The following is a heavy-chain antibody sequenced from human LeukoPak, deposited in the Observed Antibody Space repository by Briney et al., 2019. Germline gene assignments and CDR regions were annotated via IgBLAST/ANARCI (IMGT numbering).Heavy chain of an antibody. CDR3: ATQSGRSSYYFDY. CDR1: GYTLTELS. CDR2: FDPEDGET. Sequence: ASVKVSCKVSGYTLTELSMHWVRQAPGKGLEWMGGFDPEDGETIYAQKFQGGVTMTEDTSTDTAYMELSSLRSEDTAVYYCATQSGRSSYYFDYWGQGTLVTVSS. D-gene: IGHD1-26*01. V-gene: IGHV1-24*01. J-gene: IGHJ4*02.